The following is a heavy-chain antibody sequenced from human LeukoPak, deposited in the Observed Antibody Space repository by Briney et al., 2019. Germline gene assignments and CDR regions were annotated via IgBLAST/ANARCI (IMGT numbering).Heavy chain of an antibody. CDR2: ISYDGSNK. CDR1: GFTFSSYA. D-gene: IGHD2-15*01. V-gene: IGHV3-30-3*01. CDR3: ARDYCSGGSCYPFDYYYYYGMDV. Sequence: GRSLRLSCAASGFTFSSYAMHWVRQAPGKGLEWVAVISYDGSNKYYADSVKARFTISRDNSKNTLYLQMNSLRAEDTAVYYCARDYCSGGSCYPFDYYYYYGMDVWGQGTTVTVSS. J-gene: IGHJ6*02.